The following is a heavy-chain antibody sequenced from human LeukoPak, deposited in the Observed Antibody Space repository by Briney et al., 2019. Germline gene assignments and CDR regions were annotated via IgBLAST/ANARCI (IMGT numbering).Heavy chain of an antibody. Sequence: ASVKVSCKASGYTFTSYDINWVRQATGQGLEWMGWMNPNSGNTGYAQKFQGRVTMTRNTSISTAYMELSSLRSEDTAVYYCARGHPYGSGSYWPTYYYYYGMDVWGQGTTVTVFS. V-gene: IGHV1-8*01. CDR3: ARGHPYGSGSYWPTYYYYYGMDV. CDR2: MNPNSGNT. J-gene: IGHJ6*02. CDR1: GYTFTSYD. D-gene: IGHD3-10*01.